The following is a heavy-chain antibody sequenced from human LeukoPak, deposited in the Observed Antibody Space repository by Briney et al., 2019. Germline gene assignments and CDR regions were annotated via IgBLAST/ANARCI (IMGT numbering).Heavy chain of an antibody. Sequence: GGSLRLSCAASGFTFSSYAVTWVRQAPGKGLEWVSGISGSGGSANYADSVKGRFTISRDNSKDMLYLQMNSLRAEDTAVYYCAKLDIVVVPAAVIDYWGQGTLVTVSS. CDR3: AKLDIVVVPAAVIDY. J-gene: IGHJ4*02. CDR2: ISGSGGSA. D-gene: IGHD2-2*01. CDR1: GFTFSSYA. V-gene: IGHV3-23*01.